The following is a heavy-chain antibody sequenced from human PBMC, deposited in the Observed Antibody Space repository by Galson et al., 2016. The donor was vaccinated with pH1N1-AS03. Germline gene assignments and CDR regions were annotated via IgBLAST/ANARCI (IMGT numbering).Heavy chain of an antibody. CDR3: AKESPSSDPSASYSGRMYYFDY. D-gene: IGHD3-22*01. Sequence: SLRLSCAASGFTFGGYAMSWVRQPPGKGPEWISAMSYDGSRTYYADSVKGRLAISSDNAQNTLHLQMNNLRAEDTAVYYCAKESPSSDPSASYSGRMYYFDYWGPGTLVTVSS. J-gene: IGHJ4*02. CDR2: MSYDGSRT. V-gene: IGHV3-23*01. CDR1: GFTFGGYA.